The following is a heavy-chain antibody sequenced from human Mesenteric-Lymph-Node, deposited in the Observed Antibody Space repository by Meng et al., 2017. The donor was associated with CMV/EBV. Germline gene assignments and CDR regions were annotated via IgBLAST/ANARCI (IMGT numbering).Heavy chain of an antibody. CDR3: ARDLDVSVVPAAANYFDY. V-gene: IGHV3-66*01. J-gene: IGHJ4*02. CDR2: IYSGGTT. CDR1: GFSVSTNY. Sequence: GGSLRLSCVGSGFSVSTNYMSWARQAPGKGLEWVSVIYSGGTTYYADSVRGRFTISRDNAKNSLYLQMDSLRVEDTAIYYCARDLDVSVVPAAANYFDYWGRGTLVTVSS. D-gene: IGHD2-2*01.